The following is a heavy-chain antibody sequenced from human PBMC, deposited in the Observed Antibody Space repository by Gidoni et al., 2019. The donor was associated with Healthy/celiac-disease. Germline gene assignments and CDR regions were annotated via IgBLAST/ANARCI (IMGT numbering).Heavy chain of an antibody. D-gene: IGHD3-10*01. CDR1: GFTFSSYW. J-gene: IGHJ5*02. CDR2: INSDGSST. Sequence: EVQLVESGGGLVQPGGSLRLSCAASGFTFSSYWMHWVRQAPGKGLVGVSRINSDGSSTSYADSVKGRFTISRDNAKNTLYLQMNSLRAEDTAVYYCAREITMVRGGRWFDPWGQGTLVTVSS. V-gene: IGHV3-74*01. CDR3: AREITMVRGGRWFDP.